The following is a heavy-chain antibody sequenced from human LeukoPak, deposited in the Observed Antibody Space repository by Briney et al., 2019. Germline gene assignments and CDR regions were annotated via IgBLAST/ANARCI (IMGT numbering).Heavy chain of an antibody. CDR3: ARHPGKVTNDWYFDL. D-gene: IGHD4-23*01. CDR2: INPNSGGT. V-gene: IGHV1-2*02. J-gene: IGHJ2*01. Sequence: ASVRVSCKASGYTFSSYGISWLRQAPGQGLEWMGWINPNSGGTNYAQKFQGRVTMTRDTSITTAYMELSRLSSDDTAVYYCARHPGKVTNDWYFDLWGRGTLVTVSS. CDR1: GYTFSSYG.